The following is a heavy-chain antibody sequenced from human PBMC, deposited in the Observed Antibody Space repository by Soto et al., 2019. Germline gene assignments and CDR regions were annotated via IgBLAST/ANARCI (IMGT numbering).Heavy chain of an antibody. D-gene: IGHD3-22*01. V-gene: IGHV4-59*01. CDR3: ARPANYYDSSGYRY. CDR1: GGSISSYY. J-gene: IGHJ4*02. CDR2: IYYSGST. Sequence: SETLSLTCTVSGGSISSYYWSWIRQPPGKGLEWIGYIYYSGSTNYNPSLKSRVTISVDTSKNQFSLKLSSVTAADTAVHYCARPANYYDSSGYRYWGQGTLVTVSS.